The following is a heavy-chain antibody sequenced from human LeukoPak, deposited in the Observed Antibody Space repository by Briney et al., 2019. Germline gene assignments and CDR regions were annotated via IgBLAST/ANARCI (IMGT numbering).Heavy chain of an antibody. D-gene: IGHD6-13*01. V-gene: IGHV4-34*01. J-gene: IGHJ4*02. CDR2: INHSGST. CDR3: ARLGTAEGTLEDY. Sequence: KTSESLSLTCAVYGGSFSGYYWSWLRQPPGKGLEWLGEINHSGSTNYNPSLKSRGTISVDASKNQFSLKLSSVTAADTAVYYCARLGTAEGTLEDYWGQGTLVTVSS. CDR1: GGSFSGYY.